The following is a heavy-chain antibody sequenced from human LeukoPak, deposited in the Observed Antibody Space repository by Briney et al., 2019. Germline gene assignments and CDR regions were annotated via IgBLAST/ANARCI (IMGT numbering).Heavy chain of an antibody. CDR1: GFTFSTHS. D-gene: IGHD3-9*01. Sequence: GGSLRLSCAASGFTFSTHSLNWVRQTPGKGLEWVSSISSSSSYIYYADSVKGRFTISRDNAKNSLYLQMNSLRAEDTAVYYCARDSEILRYFDWFGELDYWGQGTLVTVSS. V-gene: IGHV3-21*01. J-gene: IGHJ4*02. CDR2: ISSSSSYI. CDR3: ARDSEILRYFDWFGELDY.